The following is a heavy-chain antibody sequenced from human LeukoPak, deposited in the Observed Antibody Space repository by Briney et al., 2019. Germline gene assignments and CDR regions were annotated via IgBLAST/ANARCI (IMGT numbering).Heavy chain of an antibody. D-gene: IGHD3-10*01. CDR2: ISYSGST. CDR1: GGSVSRDNYS. CDR3: ASPGVRGVITGDDAFDI. V-gene: IGHV4-61*01. Sequence: SETLSLTCTVSGGSVSRDNYSWSWIRQPPGKGLECIGYISYSGSTNYNPSLKSRVTISVDTSKDQFSLKLSSVTAADTAVYYCASPGVRGVITGDDAFDIWGQGTMVTVSS. J-gene: IGHJ3*02.